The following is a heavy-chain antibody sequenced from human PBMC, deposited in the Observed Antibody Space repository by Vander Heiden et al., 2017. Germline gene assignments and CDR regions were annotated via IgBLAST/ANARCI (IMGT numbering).Heavy chain of an antibody. CDR2: ISSSGSTI. CDR1: GFIFSDFN. Sequence: EVQLVESGGGLVQPGGSLRLSCAAAGFIFSDFNMHWVRQAPGKGLEWVSYISSSGSTIYYADSVKGRFTISRDNAKDSLYLQMNSLRDEDTAVYYCASFRVDYWGQGTLVTVSS. CDR3: ASFRVDY. V-gene: IGHV3-48*02. J-gene: IGHJ4*02.